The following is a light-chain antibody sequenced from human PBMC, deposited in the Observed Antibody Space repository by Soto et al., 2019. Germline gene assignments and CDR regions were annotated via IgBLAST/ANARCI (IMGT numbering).Light chain of an antibody. CDR2: AAS. V-gene: IGKV1-39*01. CDR3: QQYNNWPWT. CDR1: QSISSY. Sequence: DIQMTQSPSSLSSSVGDIVTITWRASQSISSYLNWYQQKPGKAPKLLIYAASTLQSGVPSRFSGSGSGTDFTLTISSLQSEDFAVYYCQQYNNWPWTFGQGTKVDI. J-gene: IGKJ1*01.